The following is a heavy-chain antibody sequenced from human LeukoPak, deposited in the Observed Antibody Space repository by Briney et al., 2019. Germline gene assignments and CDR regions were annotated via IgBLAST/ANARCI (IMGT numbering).Heavy chain of an antibody. Sequence: GSLRLSCAASGLTFNSYAMSWIRQPPGKGLEWIGYIYYSGSTNYNPSLKSRVTISVDTSKNQFSLKLSSVTAADTAVYYCARARGLDPWGQGTLVTVSS. J-gene: IGHJ5*02. D-gene: IGHD3-10*01. CDR3: ARARGLDP. CDR1: GLTFNSYA. CDR2: IYYSGST. V-gene: IGHV4-59*01.